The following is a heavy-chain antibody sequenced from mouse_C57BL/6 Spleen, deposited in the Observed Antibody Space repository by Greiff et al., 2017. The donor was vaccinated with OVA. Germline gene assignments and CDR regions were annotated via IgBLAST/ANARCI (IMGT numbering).Heavy chain of an antibody. CDR3: ARESKGYYFDY. D-gene: IGHD2-5*01. J-gene: IGHJ2*01. V-gene: IGHV1-42*01. CDR2: INPSTGGT. CDR1: GYSFTGYY. Sequence: VQLKESGPELVKPGASVKISCKASGYSFTGYYMNWVKQSPEKSLEWIGEINPSTGGTTYNQKFKAKATLTVDKSSSTAYMQLKSLTSEDSAVYYCARESKGYYFDYWGQGTTLTVSS.